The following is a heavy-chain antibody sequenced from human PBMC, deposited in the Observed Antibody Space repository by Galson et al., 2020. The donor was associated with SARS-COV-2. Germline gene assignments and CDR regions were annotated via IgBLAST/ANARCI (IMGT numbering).Heavy chain of an antibody. CDR3: AKDRPILLWLGWFGP. D-gene: IGHD5-18*01. V-gene: IGHV3-30*18. CDR1: GFTFSSYG. Sequence: GGSLRLSCAASGFTFSSYGMHWVRQAPGKGLEWVAVISYDGSNKYYADSVKGRFTISRDNSKNTLYLQMNSLRAEDTAVYYCAKDRPILLWLGWFGPWGQGTLVFVSA. J-gene: IGHJ5*02. CDR2: ISYDGSNK.